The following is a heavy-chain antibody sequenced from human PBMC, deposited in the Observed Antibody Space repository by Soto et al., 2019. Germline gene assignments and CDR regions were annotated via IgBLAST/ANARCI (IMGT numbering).Heavy chain of an antibody. Sequence: PGGSLRLSCAASGFMFSAYAMLWVRQAPGKGLEWVAAISYDGTNKYYADSIKGRFTISRDNSANTLFLQVNSLRREDTAMYYCARDTSPYTSGWYGIDFWGHGTLVTVYS. CDR3: ARDTSPYTSGWYGIDF. J-gene: IGHJ4*01. V-gene: IGHV3-30*04. D-gene: IGHD6-19*01. CDR1: GFMFSAYA. CDR2: ISYDGTNK.